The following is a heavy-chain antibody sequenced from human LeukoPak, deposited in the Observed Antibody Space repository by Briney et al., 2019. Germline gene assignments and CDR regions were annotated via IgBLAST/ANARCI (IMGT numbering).Heavy chain of an antibody. Sequence: PSETLSLTCTVSGGSISSSSYYWGWIRQPPGKGLEWIGSIYYSGSTYYNPSLKSRVTISVDTSKNQFSLKLSSVTAADTAVYYCARVDHGDYGTYFDYWGQGTLVTVSS. J-gene: IGHJ4*02. CDR2: IYYSGST. CDR3: ARVDHGDYGTYFDY. V-gene: IGHV4-39*01. CDR1: GGSISSSSYY. D-gene: IGHD4-17*01.